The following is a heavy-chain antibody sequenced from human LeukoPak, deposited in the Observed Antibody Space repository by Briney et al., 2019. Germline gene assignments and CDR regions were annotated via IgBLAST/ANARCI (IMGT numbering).Heavy chain of an antibody. CDR2: ISWNSGSI. CDR3: AKDSGSGSYFNSLFYGMDV. J-gene: IGHJ6*02. CDR1: GFTFSSYA. V-gene: IGHV3-9*01. D-gene: IGHD3-10*01. Sequence: QPGGSLRLSCAASGFTFSSYAMSWVRQAPGKGPEWVSGISWNSGSIGYADSVKGRFTISRDNAKNSLYLQMNSLRAEDTALYYCAKDSGSGSYFNSLFYGMDVWGQGTTVTVSS.